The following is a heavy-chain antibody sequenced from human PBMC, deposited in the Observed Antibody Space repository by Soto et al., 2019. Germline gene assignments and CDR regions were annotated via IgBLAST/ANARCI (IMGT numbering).Heavy chain of an antibody. CDR2: ISRTGST. V-gene: IGHV3-66*01. CDR3: ARVAATYGMDV. J-gene: IGHJ6*02. D-gene: IGHD6-25*01. CDR1: GFTVSSNY. Sequence: EVQLVESGGGLVQPGGSLRLSCAASGFTVSSNYMSWVRQAPGKGLEWVSIISRTGSTYYADSVKGRFTISRDNSKNTLYLQMNSLRAEVTAVYYCARVAATYGMDVWGQGTTITVSS.